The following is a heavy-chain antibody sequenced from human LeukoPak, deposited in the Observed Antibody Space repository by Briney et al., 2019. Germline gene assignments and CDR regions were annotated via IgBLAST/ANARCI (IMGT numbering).Heavy chain of an antibody. CDR3: VPADLP. Sequence: AGGSLRLSCTMSGFTFSGRWMHWVRQAPREGLVWVSLIRPDGSGANYADSVRGRFTISRDNAKNTLYLQMNSLRVEDTAVYYCVPADLPWGQGTLVIVSS. V-gene: IGHV3-74*01. CDR1: GFTFSGRW. CDR2: IRPDGSGA. J-gene: IGHJ5*02.